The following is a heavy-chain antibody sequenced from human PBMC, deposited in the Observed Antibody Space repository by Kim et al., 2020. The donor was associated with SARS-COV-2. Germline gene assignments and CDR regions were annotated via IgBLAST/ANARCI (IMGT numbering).Heavy chain of an antibody. CDR3: ARGHGSGSPRDAFDI. J-gene: IGHJ3*02. CDR1: GGSFSGYY. CDR2: INHSGST. D-gene: IGHD6-19*01. Sequence: SETLSLTCAVYGGSFSGYYWSWIRQPPGKGLEWIGEINHSGSTNYNPSLKSRVTISVDTSKNQFSLKLSSVTAADTAVYYCARGHGSGSPRDAFDIWGQGTMVTVSS. V-gene: IGHV4-34*01.